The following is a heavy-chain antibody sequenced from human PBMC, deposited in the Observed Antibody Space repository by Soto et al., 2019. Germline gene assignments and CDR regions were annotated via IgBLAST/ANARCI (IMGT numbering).Heavy chain of an antibody. CDR2: IIPIFGTA. CDR1: GGTYSSYA. D-gene: IGHD4-4*01. J-gene: IGHJ2*01. Sequence: SVKVSCKASGGTYSSYAISWVRQAPGQGLEWMGGIIPIFGTANYAQKFQGRVTITADESTSTAYMELSSLRSEDTAVYYCASPYSNYVSFDLWGRGTLVTVSS. CDR3: ASPYSNYVSFDL. V-gene: IGHV1-69*13.